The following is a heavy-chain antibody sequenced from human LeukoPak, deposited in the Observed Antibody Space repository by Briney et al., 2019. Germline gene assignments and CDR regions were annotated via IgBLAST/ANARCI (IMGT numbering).Heavy chain of an antibody. CDR1: GGSINSYY. Sequence: SETLSLTCTVSGGSINSYYWSWIRQPPGKGLECIGYIHYTGSTNYNPSLKSRVTISVDTSKNQFSLKLSSVTASDTAIYYCARGGYYGSGNDFRFDPWGQGTLVTVSS. CDR2: IHYTGST. V-gene: IGHV4-59*01. D-gene: IGHD3-10*01. J-gene: IGHJ5*02. CDR3: ARGGYYGSGNDFRFDP.